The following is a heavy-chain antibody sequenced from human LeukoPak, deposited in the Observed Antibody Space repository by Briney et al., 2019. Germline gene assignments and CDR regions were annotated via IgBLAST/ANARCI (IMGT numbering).Heavy chain of an antibody. V-gene: IGHV1-2*02. Sequence: ASVKVSCKASGYTFTGHYMHWVRQAPGQGLEWMGWINPNSGGTNYAQKFQGRVTMTRDTSISTAYMELSRLRSDDTAVYYCARVNRRGGSHFDYWGQGTLVTVSS. CDR3: ARVNRRGGSHFDY. J-gene: IGHJ4*02. CDR1: GYTFTGHY. D-gene: IGHD1-26*01. CDR2: INPNSGGT.